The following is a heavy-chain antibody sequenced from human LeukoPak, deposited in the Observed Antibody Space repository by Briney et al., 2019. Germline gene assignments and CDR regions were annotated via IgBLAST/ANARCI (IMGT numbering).Heavy chain of an antibody. J-gene: IGHJ3*02. CDR1: GYVFTSYW. V-gene: IGHV5-51*01. CDR3: ARRRYYNSSGEMAFDI. CDR2: IYPGDSEA. D-gene: IGHD3-22*01. Sequence: PGESLKISCKGSGYVFTSYWIGCVRHMPGEWLEWRGIIYPGDSEARYSPSFQGPVSMSADKSISTAYLQWSSLKASDTAMYAGARRRYYNSSGEMAFDIWGQGTMVTVSS.